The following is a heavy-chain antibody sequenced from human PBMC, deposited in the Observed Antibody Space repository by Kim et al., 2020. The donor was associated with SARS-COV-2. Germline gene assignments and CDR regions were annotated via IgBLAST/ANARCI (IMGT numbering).Heavy chain of an antibody. J-gene: IGHJ6*01. CDR3: AKMVIMDDYNDFYYY. Sequence: GGSLRLSCVASGFTFDIYGMSWVRQAPGKGLEWVSAMSGGGVNKFYADSVRGRFTISRDNSKNSLYLQMNSLRDEDTALYYCAKMVIMDDYNDFYYY. V-gene: IGHV3-23*01. D-gene: IGHD2-21*01. CDR1: GFTFDIYG. CDR2: MSGGGVNK.